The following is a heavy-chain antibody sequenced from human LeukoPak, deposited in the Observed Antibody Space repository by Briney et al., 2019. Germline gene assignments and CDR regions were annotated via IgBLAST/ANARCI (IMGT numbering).Heavy chain of an antibody. Sequence: ASVKVSCKASGYIFTGYYIHWVRQAPGQGLEWMGWINPNSGGTNYAQKFQGRVTMTRDTSISTAYMELSRLRSDDTAVYYCARVQLVRRGYFDLWGRGTLVTVSS. CDR3: ARVQLVRRGYFDL. V-gene: IGHV1-2*02. CDR2: INPNSGGT. CDR1: GYIFTGYY. J-gene: IGHJ2*01. D-gene: IGHD6-6*01.